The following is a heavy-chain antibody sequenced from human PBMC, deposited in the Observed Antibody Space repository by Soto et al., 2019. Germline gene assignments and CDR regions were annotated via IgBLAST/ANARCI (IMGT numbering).Heavy chain of an antibody. J-gene: IGHJ4*02. V-gene: IGHV3-30*18. D-gene: IGHD1-26*01. Sequence: GGSLRLSCAASGFTFSSYGMHWVRQAPGKGLEWVAVISYDGSNKYYADSVKGRFTISRDSSKNTLYLQMNSLRAEDTAVYYCAKDQGQYSGSPFDYWGQGTLVTVSS. CDR2: ISYDGSNK. CDR3: AKDQGQYSGSPFDY. CDR1: GFTFSSYG.